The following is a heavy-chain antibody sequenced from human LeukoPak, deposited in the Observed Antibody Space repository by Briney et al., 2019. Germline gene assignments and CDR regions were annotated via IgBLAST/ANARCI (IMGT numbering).Heavy chain of an antibody. Sequence: ASVKVSCKASGYTFTTYGISWVRQAPGQGLEWMGWISAYNGNTNYAQKLQGRVTMTTDTSTSTAYMELRSLRSDDTAVYYCARDFCSSTSCYMDVWGKGTTVTVSS. CDR1: GYTFTTYG. D-gene: IGHD2-2*01. V-gene: IGHV1-18*01. CDR2: ISAYNGNT. J-gene: IGHJ6*03. CDR3: ARDFCSSTSCYMDV.